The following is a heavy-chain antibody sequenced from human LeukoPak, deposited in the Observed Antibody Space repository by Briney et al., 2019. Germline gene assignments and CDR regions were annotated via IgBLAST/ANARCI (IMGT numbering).Heavy chain of an antibody. CDR2: IDGGGTE. D-gene: IGHD1-26*01. CDR3: ARAQGALDY. V-gene: IGHV3-23*01. Sequence: PGGSLRLSCAASGFTITTYGVNWVRQAPGKGLEWVSGIDGGGTEYYADSVKGRFIISSASSQTLVHLQMSNLTVEDTAVYYCARAQGALDYWGQGTLVTVSS. CDR1: GFTITTYG. J-gene: IGHJ4*02.